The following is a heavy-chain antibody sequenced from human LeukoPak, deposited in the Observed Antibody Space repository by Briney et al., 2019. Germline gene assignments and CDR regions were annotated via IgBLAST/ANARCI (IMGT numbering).Heavy chain of an antibody. CDR3: ARERGIYSSGYGRQTYYYYGMDV. CDR2: INPNSGGT. Sequence: VASVKVSCKASGYTFTGYYMHWVRQAPGQGLEWMGWINPNSGGTNYAQKFQGRVTMTRDTSISTAYMELSRLRSDDTAVYYCARERGIYSSGYGRQTYYYYGMDVWGQGTTVTVSS. CDR1: GYTFTGYY. J-gene: IGHJ6*02. V-gene: IGHV1-2*02. D-gene: IGHD6-19*01.